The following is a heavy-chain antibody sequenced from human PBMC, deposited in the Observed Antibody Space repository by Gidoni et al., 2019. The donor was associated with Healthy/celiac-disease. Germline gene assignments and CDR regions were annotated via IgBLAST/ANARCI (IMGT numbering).Heavy chain of an antibody. V-gene: IGHV4-34*01. D-gene: IGHD2-8*01. Sequence: QVQLQQWGAGLLKPSETLSLTCAVYGGSFSGYYWSWIRKPPGKGLEWIGEINHSGSTNYNPSLKSRVTISVDTSKNQFSLKLSSVTAADTAVYYCARGLTTQYCTNGVCYKVKDTPGGYYGMDVWGQGTTVTVSS. CDR3: ARGLTTQYCTNGVCYKVKDTPGGYYGMDV. CDR2: INHSGST. CDR1: GGSFSGYY. J-gene: IGHJ6*02.